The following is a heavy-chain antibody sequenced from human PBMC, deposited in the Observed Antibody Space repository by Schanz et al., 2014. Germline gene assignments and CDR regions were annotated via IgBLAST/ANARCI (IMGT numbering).Heavy chain of an antibody. CDR2: INPNSGTT. Sequence: QVQLVQSGTEVKKPGASVKVSCQASGYTFTGYYMHWVRQAPGQGLEWMGQINPNSGTTNYAQKFQGWVTMTRDTSISTAYMELSRLKSDDTAVYYCARLSVAGRPHVNYWYFDLWGRGTLVTVSS. J-gene: IGHJ2*01. CDR3: ARLSVAGRPHVNYWYFDL. V-gene: IGHV1-2*04. D-gene: IGHD6-19*01. CDR1: GYTFTGYY.